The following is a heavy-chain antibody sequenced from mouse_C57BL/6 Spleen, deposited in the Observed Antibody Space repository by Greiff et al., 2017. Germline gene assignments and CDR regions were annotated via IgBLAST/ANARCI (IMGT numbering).Heavy chain of an antibody. CDR3: ARLNWDERGYFDY. Sequence: VQLQQPGTELVKPGASVKLSCKASGYTFTSYWMHWVKQRPGQGLEWIGNINPSNGGTNYNEKFKSKATLTVDKSSSTAYMQLSSLTSEDSAVYYCARLNWDERGYFDYWGQGTTLTVSS. V-gene: IGHV1-53*01. CDR1: GYTFTSYW. J-gene: IGHJ2*01. CDR2: INPSNGGT. D-gene: IGHD4-1*01.